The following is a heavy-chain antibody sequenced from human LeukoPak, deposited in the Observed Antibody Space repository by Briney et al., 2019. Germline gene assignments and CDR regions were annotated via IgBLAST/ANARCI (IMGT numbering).Heavy chain of an antibody. CDR1: GIPFSDYY. CDR3: AAGTAADF. Sequence: NPGGSLRLSCVVSGIPFSDYYMNWIRQAPGKGLEWISYISSSSSYTDYADSVKGRFTISRDKAKSALYLQMNSLRLEDTAVYYCAAGTAADFWGQGTLVTVSS. V-gene: IGHV3-11*03. D-gene: IGHD6-13*01. J-gene: IGHJ4*02. CDR2: ISSSSSYT.